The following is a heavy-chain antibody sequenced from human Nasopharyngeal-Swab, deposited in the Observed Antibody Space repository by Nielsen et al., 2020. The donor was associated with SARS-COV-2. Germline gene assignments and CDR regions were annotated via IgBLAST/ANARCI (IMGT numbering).Heavy chain of an antibody. Sequence: GGSLRLSCAASGFTFSSYSMNWVRQAPGKGLEWVSYISSSSSTIYYADSVKGRFTISRDNAKNSLYLQMNSLRDEDTAVYYCATAADVGAGPFYYYYGMDVWGKGTTVTVSS. J-gene: IGHJ6*04. D-gene: IGHD1-26*01. V-gene: IGHV3-48*02. CDR2: ISSSSSTI. CDR3: ATAADVGAGPFYYYYGMDV. CDR1: GFTFSSYS.